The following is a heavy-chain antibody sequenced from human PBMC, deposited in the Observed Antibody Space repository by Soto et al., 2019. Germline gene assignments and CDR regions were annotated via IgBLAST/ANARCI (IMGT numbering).Heavy chain of an antibody. CDR3: ARLTTGPASDY. V-gene: IGHV4-39*01. CDR1: GGAISTSSYY. J-gene: IGHJ4*02. CDR2: IYYSGST. Sequence: PSETLSLTCTVSGGAISTSSYYWGWIRQPPGKGLEWIGSIYYSGSTYYNPSLKSRVTISVDTSKNQFSLKLSSVTAADTAVYYCARLTTGPASDYWGQGTLVTVSS. D-gene: IGHD4-4*01.